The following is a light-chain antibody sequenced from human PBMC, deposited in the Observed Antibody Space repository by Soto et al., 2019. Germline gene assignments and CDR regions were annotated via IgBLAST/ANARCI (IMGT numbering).Light chain of an antibody. CDR2: SAS. J-gene: IGKJ1*01. CDR3: LQANSYPWT. V-gene: IGKV1-17*03. Sequence: DIQMTQSPSAMSASVGDRVTITCRASQGIRTYLAWFQQKPGKVPKRLIFSASSVQRGVPSRFSGSGSGTELTLTISSLQPQDGATYYCLQANSYPWTFGQGTKVQ. CDR1: QGIRTY.